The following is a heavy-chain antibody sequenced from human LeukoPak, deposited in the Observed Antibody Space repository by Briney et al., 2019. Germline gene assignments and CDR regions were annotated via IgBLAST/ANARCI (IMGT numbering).Heavy chain of an antibody. CDR1: GFTFSNYA. V-gene: IGHV3-23*01. J-gene: IGHJ4*02. D-gene: IGHD6-6*01. Sequence: GGSLRLSCAASGFTFSNYAMSWVRQAPGQGLEGVSALRDSGGSTDYTDSVKGRFTISRDNSKNTLYLQMNSLRAEDTAVYYCAKDLSSSSSGKFVSWGQGTLVTVSS. CDR2: LRDSGGST. CDR3: AKDLSSSSSGKFVS.